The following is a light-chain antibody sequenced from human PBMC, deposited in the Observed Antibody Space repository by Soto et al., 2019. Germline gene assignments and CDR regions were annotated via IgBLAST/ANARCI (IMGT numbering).Light chain of an antibody. CDR2: GAS. Sequence: EIVLTQSPGTLSLSPGERATLFCRASQSLSSTYLAWYQQRPGQAPRLLIFGASNRATGIPDRFRGSGSGTYFTLTISRLEPGDFAVYYCQRYGSSSLSFGGGTRVEI. J-gene: IGKJ4*01. CDR3: QRYGSSSLS. CDR1: QSLSSTY. V-gene: IGKV3-20*01.